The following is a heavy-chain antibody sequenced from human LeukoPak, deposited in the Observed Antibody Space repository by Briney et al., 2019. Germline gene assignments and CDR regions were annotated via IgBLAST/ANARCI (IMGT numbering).Heavy chain of an antibody. J-gene: IGHJ4*02. CDR1: GFTFSSYA. Sequence: GSLRLSCAASGFTFSSYAMHWVRQAPGKGLEYFSAISSNRGSTYYANSVKGRFTISRDNSKNTLSLQLGSLRGEDMAVYYCARVNWNYVGDYWGQGTLVTVYS. CDR2: ISSNRGST. V-gene: IGHV3-64*01. CDR3: ARVNWNYVGDY. D-gene: IGHD1-7*01.